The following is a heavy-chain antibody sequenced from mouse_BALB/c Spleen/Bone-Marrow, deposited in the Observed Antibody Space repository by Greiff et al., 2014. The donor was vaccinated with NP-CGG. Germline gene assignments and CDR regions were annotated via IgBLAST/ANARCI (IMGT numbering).Heavy chain of an antibody. CDR1: GFNIKDIY. V-gene: IGHV14-3*02. CDR3: ARDYGPFDY. J-gene: IGHJ2*01. CDR2: IDPANGDT. Sequence: VQLQQPGAELVKPGASVKLSCTASGFNIKDIYMYWVKQRPEQGLEWIGRIDPANGDTKYDPKFQGKATITADTSSNTAYLQLSSLTSEDTAVYYCARDYGPFDYWGQGTTLTVSS. D-gene: IGHD1-2*01.